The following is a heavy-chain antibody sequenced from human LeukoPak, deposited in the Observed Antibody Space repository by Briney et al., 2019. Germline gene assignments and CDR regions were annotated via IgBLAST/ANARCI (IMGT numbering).Heavy chain of an antibody. CDR3: ARDTPHSPSSLPGVYSYYYMDV. J-gene: IGHJ6*03. V-gene: IGHV6-1*01. D-gene: IGHD6-6*01. CDR1: GDSVSSNSAA. Sequence: SQTLSFTCAIPGDSVSSNSAAWNWIRQSPSRGLEWLGRTYYRSKWYNDYAVSVKSRITIKPDTSKNQFSLQLNSVTPEDTAVYYCARDTPHSPSSLPGVYSYYYMDVWGKGTTVTVSS. CDR2: TYYRSKWYN.